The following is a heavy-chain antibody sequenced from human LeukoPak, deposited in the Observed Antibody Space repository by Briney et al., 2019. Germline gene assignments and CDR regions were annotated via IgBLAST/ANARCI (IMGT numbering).Heavy chain of an antibody. D-gene: IGHD3-16*02. CDR3: ARANPPGISFFDY. CDR1: GFTFSTYS. J-gene: IGHJ4*02. Sequence: PGGSLRLSCAGSGFTFSTYSMNWVRQAPGKGLEWVSSISGSSGSIYYADSVKDRFTISRDNAENSLYLQMNSLRAEDTAVYYCARANPPGISFFDYWGQGALVTVSP. V-gene: IGHV3-21*06. CDR2: ISGSSGSI.